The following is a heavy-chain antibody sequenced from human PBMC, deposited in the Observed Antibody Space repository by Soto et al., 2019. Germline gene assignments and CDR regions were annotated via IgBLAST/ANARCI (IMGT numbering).Heavy chain of an antibody. Sequence: QVQLVQYGAEVKKPGSSVKVSCKASGGTFSRYTITWVRQAPGEGLVWMGGVIAPFGTPNYAQKFQGRVTITADESTNTAYMELSSLRSEDTAVYYCARDQFSTSPGNYYYYYGMDVWGQGTTVTVSS. CDR1: GGTFSRYT. CDR2: VIAPFGTP. V-gene: IGHV1-69*01. J-gene: IGHJ6*02. D-gene: IGHD6-6*01. CDR3: ARDQFSTSPGNYYYYYGMDV.